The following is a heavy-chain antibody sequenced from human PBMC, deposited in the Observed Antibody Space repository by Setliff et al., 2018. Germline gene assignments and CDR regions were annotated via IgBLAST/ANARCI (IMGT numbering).Heavy chain of an antibody. J-gene: IGHJ2*01. Sequence: SETLSLTCAVSGGSISSSSYYWGWIRQSPGKGLEWIANIHYNGNLYYNPSLKNRATISMDTSKIQFSLKLISVTAADTAVYYCARMVTGDSGEHWHFGLWGRGTLVTVSS. V-gene: IGHV4-39*01. CDR3: ARMVTGDSGEHWHFGL. CDR2: IHYNGNL. CDR1: GGSISSSSYY. D-gene: IGHD4-17*01.